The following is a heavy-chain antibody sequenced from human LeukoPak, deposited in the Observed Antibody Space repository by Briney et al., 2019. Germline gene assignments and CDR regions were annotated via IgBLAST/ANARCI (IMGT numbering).Heavy chain of an antibody. CDR1: GYTFTSYG. J-gene: IGHJ4*02. Sequence: ASVKVSCKASGYTFTSYGISWVRQAPGQGLEWMGWISAYNGNTNYAQKLQGRVTMTTDTSTSTVYMELRSLRSDDTAVYYCARVAGTGYHFDYWGQGTLVTVSS. CDR2: ISAYNGNT. CDR3: ARVAGTGYHFDY. D-gene: IGHD6-19*01. V-gene: IGHV1-18*01.